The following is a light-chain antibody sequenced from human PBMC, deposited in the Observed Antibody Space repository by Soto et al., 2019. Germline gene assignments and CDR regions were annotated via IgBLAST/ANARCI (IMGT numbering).Light chain of an antibody. CDR2: GDN. J-gene: IGLJ1*01. CDR3: QSYDSSLTTFV. CDR1: SSNIGAEYD. Sequence: QSVLTQPPSVSGAPGKRVAMSCTGSSSNIGAEYDVHWYQQLPGTAPKRLIYGDNNRPSGVPDRFSGSKSGTSASLAITGLQPEDEADYYCQSYDSSLTTFVFGTGTKVTVL. V-gene: IGLV1-40*01.